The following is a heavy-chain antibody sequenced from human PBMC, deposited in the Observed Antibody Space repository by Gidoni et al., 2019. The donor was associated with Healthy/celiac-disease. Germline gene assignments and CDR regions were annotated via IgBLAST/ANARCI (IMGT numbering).Heavy chain of an antibody. CDR2: IKSKTDGGTT. J-gene: IGHJ4*02. Sequence: EVQLVESGGGLVKPGGSLRLSCAASGFTFSNAWMSWVRQAPGKGLEWVGRIKSKTDGGTTDYAAPVKGRFTISRDDSKNTLYLQMNSLKTEDTAVYYCTTVFLVGATLFVPRRGIIPYYFDYWGQGTLVTVSS. V-gene: IGHV3-15*01. CDR1: GFTFSNAW. D-gene: IGHD1-26*01. CDR3: TTVFLVGATLFVPRRGIIPYYFDY.